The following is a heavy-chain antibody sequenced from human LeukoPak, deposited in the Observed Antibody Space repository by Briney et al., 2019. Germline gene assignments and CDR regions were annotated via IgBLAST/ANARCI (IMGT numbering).Heavy chain of an antibody. J-gene: IGHJ5*02. CDR2: ISGSGGST. CDR1: GFTFSSYA. Sequence: GGSLRLSCAASGFTFSSYAMSWVRQAPGKGLEWVSAISGSGGSTYYADSVKGRFTISRDNSKNTLYLQMNSLRAEDTAVYYCASSPLIVVVVAASNWFDPWGQGTLVTVSS. D-gene: IGHD2-15*01. CDR3: ASSPLIVVVVAASNWFDP. V-gene: IGHV3-23*01.